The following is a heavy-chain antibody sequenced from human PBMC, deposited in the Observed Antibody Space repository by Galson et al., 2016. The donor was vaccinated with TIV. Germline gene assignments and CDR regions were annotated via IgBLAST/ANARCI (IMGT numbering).Heavy chain of an antibody. J-gene: IGHJ4*02. D-gene: IGHD5-18*01. CDR2: IIPIFGAT. CDR3: AKDPYIYGSYLDH. Sequence: SVKVSCKASGGLVSNYAISWVRQAPGQGLEWMGGIIPIFGATKYAQKFQGRVTITADESTRIVNMELSCLRSEDTAVYYCAKDPYIYGSYLDHWGQGTLVTVSS. CDR1: GGLVSNYA. V-gene: IGHV1-69*13.